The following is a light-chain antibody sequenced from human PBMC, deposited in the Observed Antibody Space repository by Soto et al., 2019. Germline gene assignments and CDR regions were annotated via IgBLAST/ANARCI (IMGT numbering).Light chain of an antibody. CDR3: QQRHMWPIT. V-gene: IGKV3-11*01. Sequence: EIVLTQSPGTLSLSPGERATLACRASESFRGLLAWYQQEPGXATRLLIYDAYNRATGIPPRFSGSGSGTQFTLTISSLEPEDSAVYYCQQRHMWPITFGQGTRLEIK. CDR1: ESFRGL. CDR2: DAY. J-gene: IGKJ5*01.